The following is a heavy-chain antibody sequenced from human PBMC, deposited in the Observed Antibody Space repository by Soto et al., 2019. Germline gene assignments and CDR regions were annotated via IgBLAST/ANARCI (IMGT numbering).Heavy chain of an antibody. CDR1: GFTFSSYG. V-gene: IGHV3-30*18. CDR2: ISYDGSNK. D-gene: IGHD3-9*01. J-gene: IGHJ4*02. Sequence: GGSLRLSCAASGFTFSSYGMHGVRQAPGKGLEWVAVISYDGSNKYYADSVKGRFAISRDNSKNTLYLQMNSLRAEDTAVYYCAKDPATYYDILTGYYLDYWGQGT. CDR3: AKDPATYYDILTGYYLDY.